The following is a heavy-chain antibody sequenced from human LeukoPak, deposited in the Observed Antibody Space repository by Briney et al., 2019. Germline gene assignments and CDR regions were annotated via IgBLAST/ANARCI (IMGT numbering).Heavy chain of an antibody. J-gene: IGHJ4*02. CDR2: IRYDGSNK. D-gene: IGHD6-13*01. CDR3: AKDRDSSSWYIQTTEFDY. Sequence: PGGSLRLSCAASGFTFSNYAMHWVRQAPGKGLEWVAFIRYDGSNKYYADSVKGRFTISRDNSKNTLYLQMNSLRAEDTAVYYCAKDRDSSSWYIQTTEFDYWGQGTLVTVSS. CDR1: GFTFSNYA. V-gene: IGHV3-30*02.